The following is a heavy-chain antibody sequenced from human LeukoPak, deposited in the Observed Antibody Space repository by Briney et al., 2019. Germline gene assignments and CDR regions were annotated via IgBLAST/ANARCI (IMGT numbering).Heavy chain of an antibody. CDR3: ARGRSNYYGMDV. V-gene: IGHV4-59*01. D-gene: IGHD1-26*01. Sequence: SETLSLTCTVSGGSISTYYWSWIRQPPGKGLEWIGYIFYTGSTNYNPSLKSRVTISVDTSKKQFSLKLSSVTTADTAVYYCARGRSNYYGMDVWGQGTTVTVSS. J-gene: IGHJ6*02. CDR1: GGSISTYY. CDR2: IFYTGST.